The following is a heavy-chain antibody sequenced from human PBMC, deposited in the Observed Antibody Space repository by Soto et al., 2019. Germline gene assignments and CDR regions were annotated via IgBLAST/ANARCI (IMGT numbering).Heavy chain of an antibody. CDR3: ARARDSSGWYGPFGYYYYGMDV. CDR1: GFTFSSYG. CDR2: IWYDGSNK. D-gene: IGHD6-19*01. V-gene: IGHV3-33*01. Sequence: QVQLVESGGGVVQPGRSLRLSCAASGFTFSSYGMHWVRQAPGKGLEWVAVIWYDGSNKYYADSVKGRFTISRDNSKNTRYLHMNSLRAEDTAVYYCARARDSSGWYGPFGYYYYGMDVWGQGTTVTVSS. J-gene: IGHJ6*02.